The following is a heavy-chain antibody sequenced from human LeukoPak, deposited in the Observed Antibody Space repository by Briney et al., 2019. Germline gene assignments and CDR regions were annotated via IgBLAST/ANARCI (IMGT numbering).Heavy chain of an antibody. CDR1: GGTFSNYV. CDR3: ARGYYYGSETYWHTNWFDP. V-gene: IGHV1-69*05. CDR2: IIPMYGTG. Sequence: SVKLSCKASGGTFSNYVISWVRNRPGQGHERMGGIIPMYGTGTYSHTFQDSVAIITEESTSTGYMEMSSLRSEDTAVYYCARGYYYGSETYWHTNWFDPWGQGTPVTVSS. J-gene: IGHJ5*02. D-gene: IGHD3-10*01.